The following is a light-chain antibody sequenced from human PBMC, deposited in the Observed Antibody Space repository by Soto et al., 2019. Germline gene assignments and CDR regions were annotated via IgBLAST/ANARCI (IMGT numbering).Light chain of an antibody. CDR2: KAS. CDR1: QSISSW. Sequence: IQMTQSPSTLSASVGERVTITCRASQSISSWLAWYQQKPGKAPQLLIHKASTLESGVPSRFSGSGSGTEFSLTISSLQPDYLAAYYCYQYNYYPYTFGQGTKLEI. CDR3: YQYNYYPYT. J-gene: IGKJ2*01. V-gene: IGKV1-5*03.